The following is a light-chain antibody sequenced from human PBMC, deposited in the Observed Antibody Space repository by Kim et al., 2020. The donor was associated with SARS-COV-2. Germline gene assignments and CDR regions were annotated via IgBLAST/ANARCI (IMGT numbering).Light chain of an antibody. J-gene: IGKJ3*01. Sequence: DIAVTQAPLSLSVTPGQPASISCKSSQSLLHRDGRTYLYWYLQKPGQSPHLLIYEVSRRFSGVSDRFSGSGSGTDFTLKISRVEAEDVGIYYCMQGIHLPGTFGPGTKVDIK. CDR3: MQGIHLPGT. CDR2: EVS. CDR1: QSLLHRDGRTY. V-gene: IGKV2-29*02.